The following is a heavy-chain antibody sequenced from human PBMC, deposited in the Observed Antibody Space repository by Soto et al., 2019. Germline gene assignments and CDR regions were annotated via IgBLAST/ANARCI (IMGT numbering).Heavy chain of an antibody. CDR1: GGTFSSYT. CDR3: ARGVRGMDV. CDR2: IIPILGIA. D-gene: IGHD3-10*01. V-gene: IGHV1-69*02. Sequence: QVQLVQSGAEVKKPGSSVKVSCKASGGTFSSYTISWVRQAPGQGLEWMGRIIPILGIANYAQKFQGRVTITADKATGTAYMELSSLRSEDTGVYYWARGVRGMDVWGQGTTVTVSS. J-gene: IGHJ6*02.